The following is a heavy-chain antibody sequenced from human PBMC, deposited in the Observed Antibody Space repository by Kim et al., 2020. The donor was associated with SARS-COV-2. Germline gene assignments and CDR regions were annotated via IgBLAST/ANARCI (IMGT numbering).Heavy chain of an antibody. CDR3: AKDTGSYGSGSYMD. Sequence: SVKDQFTISRDNSKNTLYLQMNSRSAGDTAVYYCAKDTGSYGSGSYMDWGQGTLVTVSS. V-gene: IGHV3-23*01. D-gene: IGHD3-10*01. J-gene: IGHJ4*02.